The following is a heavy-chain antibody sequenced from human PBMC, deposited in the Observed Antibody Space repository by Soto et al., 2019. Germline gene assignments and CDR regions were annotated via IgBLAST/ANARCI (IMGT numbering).Heavy chain of an antibody. CDR3: ARHGKLRYFDWLSTRDYYYYYGMDV. D-gene: IGHD3-9*01. Sequence: SETLSLTCIVSGGSISNYYWSWIRQPPGKGLEWIGSIYYSGSTYYNPSLKSRVTISVDTSKNQFSLKLSSVTAADTAVYYCARHGKLRYFDWLSTRDYYYYYGMDVWGQGTTVTVSS. CDR2: IYYSGST. CDR1: GGSISNYY. V-gene: IGHV4-39*01. J-gene: IGHJ6*02.